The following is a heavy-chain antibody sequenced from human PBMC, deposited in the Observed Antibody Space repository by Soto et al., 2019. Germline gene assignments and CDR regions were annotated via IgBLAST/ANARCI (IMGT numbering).Heavy chain of an antibody. J-gene: IGHJ6*02. Sequence: SVKVSCKASGGTFSSYAISWVRQAPGQGLDWMAGPIPIFGTANYAQKFQGRVTITADKSTSTAYMELSSLRSEDTAVYYCASPTRIAAAGTLRDYYYYYGMDVWGQVTTVTVSS. D-gene: IGHD6-13*01. V-gene: IGHV1-69*06. CDR2: PIPIFGTA. CDR3: ASPTRIAAAGTLRDYYYYYGMDV. CDR1: GGTFSSYA.